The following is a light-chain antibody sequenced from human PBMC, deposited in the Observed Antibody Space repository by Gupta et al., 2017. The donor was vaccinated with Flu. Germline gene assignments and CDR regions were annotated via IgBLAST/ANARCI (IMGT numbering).Light chain of an antibody. Sequence: EVVLTQSPATLSLSPGERATLSCRAGQSVSSRLAWYQKKSGQAPRLLIYDTSKRASGIPARFSGSGSGTEFTLTISSRQPEEFAVYYCQQRDNCPITFGQGTLVEI. CDR3: QQRDNCPIT. J-gene: IGKJ5*01. CDR2: DTS. CDR1: QSVSSR. V-gene: IGKV3-11*01.